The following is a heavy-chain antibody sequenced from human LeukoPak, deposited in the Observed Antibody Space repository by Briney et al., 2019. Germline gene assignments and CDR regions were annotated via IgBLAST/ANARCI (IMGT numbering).Heavy chain of an antibody. CDR1: GGSFSGYY. Sequence: SETLSLTCAVYGGSFSGYYWSWIRQPAGKGLEWIGRIYTSGSTNYNPSLKSRVTISVDTSKNQFSLKLSSVTAADTAVYYCARDRRGDGVDYWGQGTLVTVSS. V-gene: IGHV4-4*07. CDR2: IYTSGST. D-gene: IGHD4-17*01. CDR3: ARDRRGDGVDY. J-gene: IGHJ4*02.